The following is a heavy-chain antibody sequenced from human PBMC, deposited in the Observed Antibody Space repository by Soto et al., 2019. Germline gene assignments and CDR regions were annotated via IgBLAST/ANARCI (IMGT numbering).Heavy chain of an antibody. CDR2: IYYSGST. CDR1: GGSISSGGYY. J-gene: IGHJ4*02. V-gene: IGHV4-31*03. Sequence: QVQLQESGPGLVKPSQTLSLTCTVSGGSISSGGYYWSWIRQHPGKGLEWIGYIYYSGSTYYNPSLKSRVTIAVDVSKSQFALKLSSVTAADTAVYYCARDYKGIFDYWGQGTLVTVSS. CDR3: ARDYKGIFDY. D-gene: IGHD3-10*01.